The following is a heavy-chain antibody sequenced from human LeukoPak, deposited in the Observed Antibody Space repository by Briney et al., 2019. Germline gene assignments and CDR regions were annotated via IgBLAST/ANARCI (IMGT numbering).Heavy chain of an antibody. J-gene: IGHJ6*02. CDR2: IYYSGST. CDR3: ARDSIAAAVPYYYGMDV. CDR1: GGSISSGDYY. Sequence: SETLSLTCTVSGGSISSGDYYWSWIRQPPGKGLEWIGYIYYSGSTYYNPSLKSRVTISVDTSKNQFSLKLSSVTAADTAVYYCARDSIAAAVPYYYGMDVWGQGTTVTVSS. D-gene: IGHD6-13*01. V-gene: IGHV4-30-4*01.